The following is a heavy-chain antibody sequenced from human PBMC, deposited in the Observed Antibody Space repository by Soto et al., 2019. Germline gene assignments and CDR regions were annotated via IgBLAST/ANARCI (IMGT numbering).Heavy chain of an antibody. V-gene: IGHV3-30-3*01. CDR1: GFTFSSYA. CDR2: ISYDGSNK. J-gene: IGHJ3*02. CDR3: ARVYVGATGGDAFDI. Sequence: ESGGGVVQPGRSLRLSCAASGFTFSSYAMHWVRQAPGKGLEWVAVISYDGSNKYYADSVKGRFTISRDNSKNTLYLQMNSLRAEDTAVYYCARVYVGATGGDAFDIWGQGTMVTVSS. D-gene: IGHD1-26*01.